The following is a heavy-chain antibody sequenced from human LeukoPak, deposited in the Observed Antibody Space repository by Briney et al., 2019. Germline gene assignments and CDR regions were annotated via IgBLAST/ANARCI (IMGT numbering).Heavy chain of an antibody. D-gene: IGHD3-10*01. V-gene: IGHV3-74*01. Sequence: GGSLRLSCAASGFIFSNDYMHWVRQVPGKGLVWVSRINGDGSGADYADSVRGRFTISRDNAKNMLYLQMNSLRADDTAVYYCARSFYYGSGAHGMDVWGQGTTVTVSS. CDR2: INGDGSGA. J-gene: IGHJ6*02. CDR1: GFIFSNDY. CDR3: ARSFYYGSGAHGMDV.